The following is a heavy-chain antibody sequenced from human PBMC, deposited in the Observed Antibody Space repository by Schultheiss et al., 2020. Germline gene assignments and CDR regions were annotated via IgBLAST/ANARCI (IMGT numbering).Heavy chain of an antibody. CDR2: IYYSGST. V-gene: IGHV4-39*02. J-gene: IGHJ4*02. Sequence: SETLSLTCTVSGGSINRSTYYWSWIRQPPGKGLEWIGSIYYSGSTYYNPSLKSRVTISVDTSKNQFSLKLSSVTAADTAVYYCARDKVNYDFWSGYLFDYWGQGTLVTVSS. D-gene: IGHD3-3*01. CDR1: GGSINRSTYY. CDR3: ARDKVNYDFWSGYLFDY.